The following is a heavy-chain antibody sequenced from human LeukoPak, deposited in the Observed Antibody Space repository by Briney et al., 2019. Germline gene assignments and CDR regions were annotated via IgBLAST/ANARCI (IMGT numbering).Heavy chain of an antibody. CDR3: ARDRHGYSYYYDSSGYCDP. Sequence: GASVKVSCKASGYTFTSYGISWVRQAPGQGLEWMGWISAYNGNTNYVQKLQGRVTMTTDTSTSTAYMELRSLRSDDTAVYYCARDRHGYSYYYDSSGYCDPWGQGTLVTVSS. J-gene: IGHJ5*02. CDR2: ISAYNGNT. D-gene: IGHD3-22*01. CDR1: GYTFTSYG. V-gene: IGHV1-18*01.